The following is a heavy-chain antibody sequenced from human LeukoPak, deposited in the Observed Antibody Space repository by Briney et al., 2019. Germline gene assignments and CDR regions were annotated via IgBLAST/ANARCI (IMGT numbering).Heavy chain of an antibody. D-gene: IGHD1-26*01. Sequence: ASVRVSCKASGYTFTGYYMHWVRQAPGQGLEWMGWINPNSGGTNYAQKFQGRVTMTRDTSISTAYMELSRLRSDDTAVYYCARPFRGSFDNWFDPWGQGTLVTVSS. CDR3: ARPFRGSFDNWFDP. CDR1: GYTFTGYY. CDR2: INPNSGGT. V-gene: IGHV1-2*02. J-gene: IGHJ5*02.